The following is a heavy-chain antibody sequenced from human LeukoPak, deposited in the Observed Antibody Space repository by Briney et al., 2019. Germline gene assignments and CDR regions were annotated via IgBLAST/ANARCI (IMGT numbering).Heavy chain of an antibody. D-gene: IGHD1-26*01. CDR2: ISVYNGNT. J-gene: IGHJ4*02. CDR3: ARTLDSGTYDTFDF. Sequence: ASVKVSCKASGYTFISYGISWVRQAPGQGLEWMGWISVYNGNTNYAQKLQGRVTMTTDTSTSTAYMELRSLRSDDTAVYYCARTLDSGTYDTFDFWGQETLVTVST. V-gene: IGHV1-18*01. CDR1: GYTFISYG.